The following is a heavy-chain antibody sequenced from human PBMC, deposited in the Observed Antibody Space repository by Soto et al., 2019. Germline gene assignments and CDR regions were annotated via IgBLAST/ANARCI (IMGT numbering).Heavy chain of an antibody. J-gene: IGHJ6*02. CDR1: GYTFTGYY. CDR3: AGGGGSHDYGMDV. V-gene: IGHV1-2*02. CDR2: INPNSGGT. Sequence: VAAVKVSCKASGYTFTGYYMHWVRQAPGQGLEWMGWINPNSGGTNYAQKFQGRVTMTRDTSISTAYMELSRLRSDDTAVYYCAGGGGSHDYGMDVWGQGTTVTVSS. D-gene: IGHD1-26*01.